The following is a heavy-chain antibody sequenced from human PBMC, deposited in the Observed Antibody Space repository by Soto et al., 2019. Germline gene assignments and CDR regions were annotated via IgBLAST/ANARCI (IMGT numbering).Heavy chain of an antibody. J-gene: IGHJ4*02. CDR3: THRPRRAGRVDFDS. CDR1: GFSLSTSGVG. Sequence: QITLKESGPTLVKPTQTLTLTCTFSGFSLSTSGVGVVCIRQPPGKALEWLALVYWDDDKRYSQSLKSRLSITKDTSKHQVVLTKTNMDPVHTATYYYTHRPRRAGRVDFDSWCQGTLVTVS. V-gene: IGHV2-5*02. CDR2: VYWDDDK. D-gene: IGHD1-26*01.